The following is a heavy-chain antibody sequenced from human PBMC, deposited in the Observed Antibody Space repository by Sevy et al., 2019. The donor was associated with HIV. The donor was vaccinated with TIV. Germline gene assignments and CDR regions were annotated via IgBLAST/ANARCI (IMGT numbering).Heavy chain of an antibody. Sequence: GGSLRLSCAASGFTFAKYSMSWLRQAPGKGLEWVSTFSFGCGRINYADSVKGRFTISRDDSKNTLYLQMNSLRAEDTAVYYCARWDVWGKGTTVTVSS. J-gene: IGHJ6*04. CDR2: FSFGCGRI. CDR3: ARWDV. V-gene: IGHV3-23*01. CDR1: GFTFAKYS.